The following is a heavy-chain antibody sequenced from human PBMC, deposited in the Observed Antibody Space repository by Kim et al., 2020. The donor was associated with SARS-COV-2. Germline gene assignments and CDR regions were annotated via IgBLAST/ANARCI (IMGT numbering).Heavy chain of an antibody. CDR2: A. CDR3: AKAPDYHRLDH. Sequence: ANYAQKFQGRVTITADESTSTAYMELSSLRSEDTAVYYCAKAPDYHRLDHWGQGTLVTVSS. V-gene: IGHV1-69*01. J-gene: IGHJ4*02. D-gene: IGHD3-10*01.